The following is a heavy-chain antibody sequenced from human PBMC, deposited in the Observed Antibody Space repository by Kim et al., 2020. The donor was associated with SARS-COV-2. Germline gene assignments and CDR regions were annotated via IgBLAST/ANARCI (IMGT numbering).Heavy chain of an antibody. V-gene: IGHV3-30*04. J-gene: IGHJ4*02. CDR1: GFTFSSYA. CDR2: ISYDGSNK. D-gene: IGHD3-22*01. CDR3: ARGKGDDSSPRLDY. Sequence: GGSLRLSCAASGFTFSSYAMHWVRQAPGKGLEWVAVISYDGSNKYYADSVKGRFTISRDNSKNTLYLQMNSLRAEDTAVYYCARGKGDDSSPRLDYWGQGTLVTVSS.